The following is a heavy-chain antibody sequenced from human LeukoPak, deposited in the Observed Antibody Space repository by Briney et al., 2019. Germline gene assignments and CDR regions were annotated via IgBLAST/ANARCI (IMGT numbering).Heavy chain of an antibody. CDR3: ARLIVVVPAAIDY. Sequence: SSETLSLTCAVYGGSFSGYYWSWIRQPPGEGLEWIGSIYYSGSTYYNPSLKSRVTISVDTSKNQFSLKLSSVTAADTAVYYCARLIVVVPAAIDYWGQGTLVTVSS. J-gene: IGHJ4*02. V-gene: IGHV4-34*01. D-gene: IGHD2-2*01. CDR1: GGSFSGYY. CDR2: IYYSGST.